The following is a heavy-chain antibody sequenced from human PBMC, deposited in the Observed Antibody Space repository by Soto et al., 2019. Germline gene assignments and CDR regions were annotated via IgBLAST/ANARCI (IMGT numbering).Heavy chain of an antibody. CDR1: GFTFDDYA. Sequence: SLRLSCAASGFTFDDYAMHWVRQAPGKGLEWVSGISWNSGSIGYADSVKGRFTISRDNAKNSLYLQVNSLRAEDTALYYCAKGYFDWLSIDYWGQGTLVTVSS. V-gene: IGHV3-9*01. CDR3: AKGYFDWLSIDY. J-gene: IGHJ4*02. CDR2: ISWNSGSI. D-gene: IGHD3-9*01.